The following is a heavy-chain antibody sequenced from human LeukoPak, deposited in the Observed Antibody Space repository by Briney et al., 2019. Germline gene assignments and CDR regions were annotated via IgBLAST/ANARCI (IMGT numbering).Heavy chain of an antibody. CDR3: ASTIEYSNSLRDY. CDR1: GGSISSYY. CDR2: IYTSGST. J-gene: IGHJ4*02. Sequence: SETLSLTCTVSGGSISSYYWSWIRQPAGEGLEWIGRIYTSGSTNYNPSLKSRVTMSLDTSKNQFSLKLSSVTAADTAVYYCASTIEYSNSLRDYWGQGTLVTVSS. D-gene: IGHD6-6*01. V-gene: IGHV4-4*07.